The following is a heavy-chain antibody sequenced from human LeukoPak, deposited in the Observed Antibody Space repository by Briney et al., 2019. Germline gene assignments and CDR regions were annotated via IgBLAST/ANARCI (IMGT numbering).Heavy chain of an antibody. CDR2: INPNSGGT. J-gene: IGHJ5*02. V-gene: IGHV1-2*02. D-gene: IGHD2-2*01. CDR3: ARDSGPTSHRFDP. Sequence: ASVKVSCKASGYTFTGYYMHWVRQAPGQGLEWMGWINPNSGGTNYAQKLQGRVTMTTDTSTSTAYMELRSLRSDDTAVYYCARDSGPTSHRFDPWGQGTLVTVSS. CDR1: GYTFTGYY.